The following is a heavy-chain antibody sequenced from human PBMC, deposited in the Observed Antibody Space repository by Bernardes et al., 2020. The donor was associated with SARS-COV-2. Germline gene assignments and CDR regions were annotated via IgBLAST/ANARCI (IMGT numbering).Heavy chain of an antibody. CDR2: ISSSSSYI. J-gene: IGHJ6*02. CDR1: GFIFSSYS. Sequence: GGSLRLSCAASGFIFSSYSMNWVRQAPGKGLEWVSSISSSSSYIYYADSVKGRFTISRDNAKNSLHLQMNSLRAEDTAVYYCARQGAPDLPDSLYYYYYGMDVWGQGTTVTVSS. D-gene: IGHD2-15*01. CDR3: ARQGAPDLPDSLYYYYYGMDV. V-gene: IGHV3-21*06.